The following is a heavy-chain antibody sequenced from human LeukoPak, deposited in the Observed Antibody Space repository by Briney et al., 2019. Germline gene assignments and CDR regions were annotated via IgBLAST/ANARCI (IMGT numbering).Heavy chain of an antibody. CDR1: GFTFSSYA. CDR2: ISGSGGST. CDR3: AKDDGALRFLESFDY. D-gene: IGHD3-3*01. J-gene: IGHJ4*02. Sequence: PGGSLRLSCAASGFTFSSYAMSWVRQAPGKGLEWVSAISGSGGSTYYADSVKGRFTISRDNSKNTLYLQMNSLRAEDTAVYYCAKDDGALRFLESFDYWGQGTLVTVSS. V-gene: IGHV3-23*01.